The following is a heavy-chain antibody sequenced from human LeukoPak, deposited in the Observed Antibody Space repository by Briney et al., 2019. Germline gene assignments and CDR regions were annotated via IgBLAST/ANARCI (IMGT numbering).Heavy chain of an antibody. V-gene: IGHV3-48*01. CDR2: ISSSSSTI. Sequence: GGSLRLSCAASGFTFSSSSMNWVRQAPGKGLEWVSYISSSSSTIYYADSVKGRFTISRDNAKNSLYLQMNSLRAEDTAVYYCARDGPRAWEPGRYWGQGTLVTVSS. CDR1: GFTFSSSS. J-gene: IGHJ4*02. CDR3: ARDGPRAWEPGRY. D-gene: IGHD1-26*01.